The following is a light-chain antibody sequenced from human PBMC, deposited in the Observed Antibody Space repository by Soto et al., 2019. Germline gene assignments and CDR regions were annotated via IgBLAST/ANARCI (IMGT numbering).Light chain of an antibody. J-gene: IGLJ2*01. CDR2: DVT. V-gene: IGLV2-14*03. CDR3: SSYTSSSTLVV. Sequence: QSALTQPASVSGSPGQSITIPCTGSSSDVGGYDYVSWYQQYPGKAPKLLLYDVTHRPSGISNRFSGSKSGNTASLTISGLQAEDEADYYCSSYTSSSTLVVFGGGTKVTVL. CDR1: SSDVGGYDY.